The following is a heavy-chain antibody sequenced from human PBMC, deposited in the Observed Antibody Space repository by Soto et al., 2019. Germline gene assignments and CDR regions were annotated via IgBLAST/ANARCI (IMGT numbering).Heavy chain of an antibody. CDR1: GFTFDDCA. V-gene: IGHV3-9*01. J-gene: IGHJ4*02. D-gene: IGHD2-2*01. Sequence: EVQLVESGGGLVQPGRSLRLSCAASGFTFDDCAMHWVRQAPGKGLEWVSGISWNSGSIGYADSVKGRFTISRDNAKNSLYLQMNSLRAEDTALYYCAKDIGRAVVPAAKDYWGQGTLVTVSS. CDR2: ISWNSGSI. CDR3: AKDIGRAVVPAAKDY.